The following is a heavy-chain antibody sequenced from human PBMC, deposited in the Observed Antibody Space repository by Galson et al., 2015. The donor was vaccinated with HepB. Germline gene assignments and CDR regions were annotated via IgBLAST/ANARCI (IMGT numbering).Heavy chain of an antibody. V-gene: IGHV3-7*03. Sequence: LRLSYAASGFTFSSYWMSWVRQAPGKGLEWVANIKQDGSEKYYVDSVKGRFTISRDNAKNSLYLQMNSLRVEDTAVYYCAREWRYCSSASCYFLGVAYDIWGQGTMVTVSS. J-gene: IGHJ3*02. D-gene: IGHD2-2*01. CDR3: AREWRYCSSASCYFLGVAYDI. CDR1: GFTFSSYW. CDR2: IKQDGSEK.